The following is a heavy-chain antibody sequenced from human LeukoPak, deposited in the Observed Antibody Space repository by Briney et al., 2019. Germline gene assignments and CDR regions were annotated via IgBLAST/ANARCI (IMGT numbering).Heavy chain of an antibody. CDR2: IYYSGST. Sequence: SETLSLTCTVSGGSISSYYWSWIRQPPGKGLEWIGCIYYSGSTNYNPSLKSRVTISVDTSKNQFSLKLSSVTAADTAVYYCARDVSAYYYDSSGSIFDIWGQGTVVTVSS. CDR3: ARDVSAYYYDSSGSIFDI. V-gene: IGHV4-59*01. CDR1: GGSISSYY. J-gene: IGHJ3*02. D-gene: IGHD3-22*01.